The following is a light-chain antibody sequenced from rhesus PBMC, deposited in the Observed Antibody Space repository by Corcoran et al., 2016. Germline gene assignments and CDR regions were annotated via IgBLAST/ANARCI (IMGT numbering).Light chain of an antibody. CDR3: LKYNSDPWK. J-gene: IGKJ1*01. V-gene: IGKV1-43*02. Sequence: DIQMTQSPSSLSASVGDRVTITCRASQGISTYLNWYQQKPGKAPKRLIYKTSSLESGVPSRFSGSGSGKALPQTISSLQTEDFATYYCLKYNSDPWKFGEGTKVEIK. CDR2: KTS. CDR1: QGISTY.